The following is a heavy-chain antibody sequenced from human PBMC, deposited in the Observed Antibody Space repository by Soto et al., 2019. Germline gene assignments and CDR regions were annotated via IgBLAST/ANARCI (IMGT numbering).Heavy chain of an antibody. D-gene: IGHD6-13*01. J-gene: IGHJ4*02. CDR3: ARDKGSSGWYVTDY. V-gene: IGHV3-21*01. CDR1: VFTFSSYS. CDR2: ISSSSSYI. Sequence: WWSLRLSCSASVFTFSSYSMDWFRQAPGKGLEWVSSISSSSSYIYYADSVRGRFTISRDNAKNSLYLQMNSLRAEDTAVYYCARDKGSSGWYVTDYWGQGTLVTVSS.